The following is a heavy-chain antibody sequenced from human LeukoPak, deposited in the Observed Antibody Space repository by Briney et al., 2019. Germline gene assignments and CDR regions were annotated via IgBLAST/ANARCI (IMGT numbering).Heavy chain of an antibody. CDR2: ISYDGSNK. CDR1: GFTFSSYA. Sequence: PGRSLRLSCAASGFTFSSYAMHWVRQAPGKGLEWVAVISYDGSNKYYADSVKGRFTISRDNSKDTLYLQMNSLRAEDTAVYYCATWGSSGYYYFGYWGQGTLVTVSS. V-gene: IGHV3-30-3*01. D-gene: IGHD3-22*01. J-gene: IGHJ4*02. CDR3: ATWGSSGYYYFGY.